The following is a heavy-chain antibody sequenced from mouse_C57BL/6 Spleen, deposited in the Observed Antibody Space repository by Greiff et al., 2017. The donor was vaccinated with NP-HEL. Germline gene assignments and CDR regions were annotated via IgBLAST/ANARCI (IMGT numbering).Heavy chain of an antibody. CDR2: IYPGDGDT. J-gene: IGHJ4*01. V-gene: IGHV1-82*01. Sequence: VQLQQSGPELVKPGASVKISCKASGYAFSSSWMNWVKQRPGKGLEWIGRIYPGDGDTNYNGKFKGKATLTADKSSSTAYMQLSSLTSEDSAVYFCARYPTTVVAPYYAMDYWGQGTSVTVSS. CDR1: GYAFSSSW. D-gene: IGHD1-1*01. CDR3: ARYPTTVVAPYYAMDY.